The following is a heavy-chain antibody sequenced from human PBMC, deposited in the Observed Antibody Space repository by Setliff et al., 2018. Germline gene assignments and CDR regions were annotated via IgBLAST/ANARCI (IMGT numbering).Heavy chain of an antibody. CDR1: GGSISSSSYY. CDR2: IYYRGST. Sequence: SETLSLTCTVSGGSISSSSYYWGWIRQPPGKGLEGIGSIYYRGSTYYNPSLKSRVTISVDTSKNQFSLRLSAVTAADTAFYYGARDWRGYGAMGYWGQGTLVTVSS. D-gene: IGHD5-12*01. CDR3: ARDWRGYGAMGY. V-gene: IGHV4-39*07. J-gene: IGHJ4*02.